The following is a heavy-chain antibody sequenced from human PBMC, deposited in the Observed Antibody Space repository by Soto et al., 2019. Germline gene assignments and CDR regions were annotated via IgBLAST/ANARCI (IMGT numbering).Heavy chain of an antibody. D-gene: IGHD2-2*01. J-gene: IGHJ4*02. Sequence: SETLSLTCTVSGGSISSYYWSWIRQPAGKGLEWIGRIYTSGSTNYNPSLKSRVTMSVDTSKNQFSLKLSSVTAADTAVYYCARACSSNSCYDVFDYWGQGTLVTASS. CDR2: IYTSGST. V-gene: IGHV4-4*07. CDR3: ARACSSNSCYDVFDY. CDR1: GGSISSYY.